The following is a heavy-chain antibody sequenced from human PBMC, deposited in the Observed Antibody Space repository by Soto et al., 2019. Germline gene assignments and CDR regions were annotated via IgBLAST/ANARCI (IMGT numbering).Heavy chain of an antibody. CDR2: IYYSGST. J-gene: IGHJ5*02. D-gene: IGHD6-13*01. V-gene: IGHV4-31*03. CDR1: GGSISSGGYY. Sequence: QVQLQESGPGLVKPSQTLSLTCTVSGGSISSGGYYWSWIRQHPGKGLEWIGYIYYSGSTYYNPSLKSRVTISVDTSKNQFSLKLSSVTAADKAVYYCARGRLVAAAGKVGWFDPWGQGTLVTVSS. CDR3: ARGRLVAAAGKVGWFDP.